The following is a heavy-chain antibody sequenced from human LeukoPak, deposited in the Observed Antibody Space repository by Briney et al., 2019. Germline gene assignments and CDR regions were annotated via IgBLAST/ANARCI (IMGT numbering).Heavy chain of an antibody. CDR2: IYYSGST. Sequence: SETLSLTCAVYGGSFSGYYWSWIRQPPGKGLEWIGYIYYSGSTNYNPSLKSRVTISVDTSKNQFSLKLSSATAADTAVYYCASRSTILGHFDYWGQGTLVTVSS. CDR1: GGSFSGYY. D-gene: IGHD3-3*01. CDR3: ASRSTILGHFDY. J-gene: IGHJ4*02. V-gene: IGHV4-59*08.